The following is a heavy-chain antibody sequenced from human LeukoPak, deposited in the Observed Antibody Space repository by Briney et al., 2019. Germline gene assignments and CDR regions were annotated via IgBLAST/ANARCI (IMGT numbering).Heavy chain of an antibody. Sequence: LSLTCTVSGGSISSYYWSWIRQPPGKGLEWVGRIANKINSYSTEYAASVKGRFTISRDDSNKSLYLQMSSLTPDDTAVYYCTRGYSGGWAYAFDIWGQGTMVTVSS. CDR1: GGSISSYY. J-gene: IGHJ3*02. V-gene: IGHV3-72*01. D-gene: IGHD6-19*01. CDR3: TRGYSGGWAYAFDI. CDR2: IANKINSYST.